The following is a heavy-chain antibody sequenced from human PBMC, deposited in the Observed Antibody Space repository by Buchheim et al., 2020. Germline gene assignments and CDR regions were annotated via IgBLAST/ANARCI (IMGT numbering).Heavy chain of an antibody. D-gene: IGHD1/OR15-1a*01. Sequence: QVQLVESGGGVVQPGRSLRLSCAASGFTFSSYAMHWVRQAPGKGLEWVAVISYDGSNKYYADSVKGRFTISRENSKNTLYLQMNSLRAGDTAVYYCARDPAPTRGYAFDIWGQGT. J-gene: IGHJ3*02. CDR2: ISYDGSNK. V-gene: IGHV3-30*14. CDR1: GFTFSSYA. CDR3: ARDPAPTRGYAFDI.